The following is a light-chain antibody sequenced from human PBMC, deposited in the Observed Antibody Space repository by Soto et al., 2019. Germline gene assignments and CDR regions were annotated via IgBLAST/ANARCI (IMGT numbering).Light chain of an antibody. Sequence: QSVLTQPPSVSGAPGQRVTISCTGSSSNIGAGYGVHWYQQLPGTAPKLLIYGNSNRPSGVPDRFSGSKSGTSASLAITGLQAEDEADYYCQSYDSSRRVFGTGTKVTVL. CDR2: GNS. J-gene: IGLJ1*01. CDR1: SSNIGAGYG. V-gene: IGLV1-40*01. CDR3: QSYDSSRRV.